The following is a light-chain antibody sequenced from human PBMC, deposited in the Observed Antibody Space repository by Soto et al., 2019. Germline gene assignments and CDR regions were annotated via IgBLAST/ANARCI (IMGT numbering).Light chain of an antibody. CDR2: NAS. Sequence: EIVLTQSPATLSLSPGERATLSCRASQSVSSSLAWYQQKPGQPPRLLIYNASKRATGIPVRFSGSGSGTDFSLTISSLEPEDFAIYYCQQRNTWPITFGQGTRLEIK. CDR3: QQRNTWPIT. V-gene: IGKV3-11*01. J-gene: IGKJ5*01. CDR1: QSVSSS.